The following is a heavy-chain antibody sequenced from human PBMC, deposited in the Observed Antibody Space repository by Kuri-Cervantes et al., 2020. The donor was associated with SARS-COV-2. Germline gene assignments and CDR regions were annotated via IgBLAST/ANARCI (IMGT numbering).Heavy chain of an antibody. D-gene: IGHD6-19*01. CDR2: IIPSFGTT. CDR3: TREGHSSGWDAEYFHH. CDR1: GGSFSNYG. J-gene: IGHJ1*01. Sequence: SVKVSCKASGGSFSNYGTSWVRQAPGQGLEWMGGIIPSFGTTKYARKFQGRVTITADESTSTAYMELSSLRYEDTAVYYCTREGHSSGWDAEYFHHWGQGTLVTVSS. V-gene: IGHV1-69*13.